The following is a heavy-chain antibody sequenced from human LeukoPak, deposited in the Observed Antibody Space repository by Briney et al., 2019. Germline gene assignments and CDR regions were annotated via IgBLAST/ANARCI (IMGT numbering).Heavy chain of an antibody. CDR1: GGSISSYY. Sequence: SETLSLTCTVSGGSISSYYWSWIRQPPGKGLEWIGYIYYSGSTNYNPSLKSRVTISVDTSKNQFSLKLSSVTAADTAVYYCARDGDHTGMGVWGQGTTVTVSS. CDR3: ARDGDHTGMGV. D-gene: IGHD7-27*01. J-gene: IGHJ6*02. CDR2: IYYSGST. V-gene: IGHV4-59*01.